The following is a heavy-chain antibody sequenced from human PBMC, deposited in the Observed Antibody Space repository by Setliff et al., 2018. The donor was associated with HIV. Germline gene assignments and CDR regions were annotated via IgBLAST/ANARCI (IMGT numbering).Heavy chain of an antibody. CDR3: ARGLSFYDPGGFDY. D-gene: IGHD3-22*01. V-gene: IGHV4-59*08. CDR2: IYYSGST. CDR1: GGSISSYY. Sequence: PSETLSLTCTVSGGSISSYYWSWIRQPPGKGLEWIGYIYYSGSTNYNPSLKSRVTISVDTSKNQFSLKLSPVTAADTAVYYCARGLSFYDPGGFDYWGQGTLVTVSS. J-gene: IGHJ4*02.